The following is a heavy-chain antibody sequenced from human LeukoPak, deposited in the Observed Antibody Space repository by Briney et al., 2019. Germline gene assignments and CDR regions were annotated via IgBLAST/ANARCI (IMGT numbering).Heavy chain of an antibody. CDR1: GFAFSGFA. D-gene: IGHD4-17*01. CDR3: ARGRGGDYVPSRFDY. V-gene: IGHV3-23*01. J-gene: IGHJ4*02. CDR2: ISGSGDNT. Sequence: GGSLRLSCSGSGFAFSGFAMGWVRQAPGKGLEWVSSISGSGDNTYYADSVDGRFIVSRDNTKNTLYLQMNSLRAEDTALYYCARGRGGDYVPSRFDYWGQGTLVAVSS.